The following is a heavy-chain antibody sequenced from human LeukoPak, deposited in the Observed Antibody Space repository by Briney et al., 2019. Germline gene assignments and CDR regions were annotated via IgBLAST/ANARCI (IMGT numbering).Heavy chain of an antibody. CDR1: GGSISSYY. CDR3: AREVDTASHWFDP. D-gene: IGHD5-18*01. J-gene: IGHJ5*02. Sequence: KPSETLSLTCTVSGGSISSYYWSWIRQPPGKGLEWIGYIYYSGSTNYNPSLKSRVTMSVDTSKNQFSLKLSSVTAADTAVYYCAREVDTASHWFDPWGQGTLVTVSS. V-gene: IGHV4-59*01. CDR2: IYYSGST.